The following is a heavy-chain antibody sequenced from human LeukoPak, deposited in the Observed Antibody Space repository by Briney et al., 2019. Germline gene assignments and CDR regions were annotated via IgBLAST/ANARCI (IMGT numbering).Heavy chain of an antibody. CDR2: ISNDESLK. D-gene: IGHD3-22*01. J-gene: IGHJ4*02. V-gene: IGHV3-30*03. Sequence: GGSLRLSCAASGFTFSSYSLNWVRQAPGEGLEWVAFISNDESLKYYADSVKGRFAISRDNAKNSLYLQMNSLRAEDTAVYYCASGDYYDSSGYYYDGYWGQGTLVTVSS. CDR1: GFTFSSYS. CDR3: ASGDYYDSSGYYYDGY.